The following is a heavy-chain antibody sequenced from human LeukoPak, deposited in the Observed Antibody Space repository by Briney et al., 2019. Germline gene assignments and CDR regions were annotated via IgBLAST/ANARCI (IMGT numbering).Heavy chain of an antibody. CDR2: NSAYNGNT. Sequence: GASVKVSCKASGYTFTSYGISWVRQAPGQGLEWMGWNSAYNGNTNYAQKLQGRVTMTTDTSTSTAYMELRSLRSDDTAVYYCARDGVGPYQLLNFDYWGQGTLVTVSS. D-gene: IGHD2-2*01. CDR1: GYTFTSYG. J-gene: IGHJ4*02. V-gene: IGHV1-18*01. CDR3: ARDGVGPYQLLNFDY.